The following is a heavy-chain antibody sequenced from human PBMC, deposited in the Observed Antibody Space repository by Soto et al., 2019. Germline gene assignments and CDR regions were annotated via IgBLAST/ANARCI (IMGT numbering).Heavy chain of an antibody. Sequence: QITLQESGLTLVKPTQTLTLTCSFSGFSLNTPGVGVGWIRQPPGKALEWLALIYWDDDKRYSPSLKSRLTITKDTSKNQVVLTMTNMHPVDTATYYCAHTHYSGSYYAFDYWGQGTLVTVSS. CDR3: AHTHYSGSYYAFDY. V-gene: IGHV2-5*02. D-gene: IGHD1-26*01. CDR1: GFSLNTPGVG. CDR2: IYWDDDK. J-gene: IGHJ4*02.